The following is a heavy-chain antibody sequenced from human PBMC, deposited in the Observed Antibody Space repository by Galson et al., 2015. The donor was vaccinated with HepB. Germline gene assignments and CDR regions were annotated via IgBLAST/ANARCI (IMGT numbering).Heavy chain of an antibody. V-gene: IGHV3-53*01. CDR1: GFTVSSNY. J-gene: IGHJ4*02. CDR2: IYSGGST. CDR3: ARQPAAGRVFWYYFDY. Sequence: SLRLSCAASGFTVSSNYMSWVRQAPGKGLEWVSVIYSGGSTYYADSVKGRFTISRDNSKNTLYLQMNSLRAEDTAVYYCARQPAAGRVFWYYFDYWGQGTLVTVSS. D-gene: IGHD3-16*01.